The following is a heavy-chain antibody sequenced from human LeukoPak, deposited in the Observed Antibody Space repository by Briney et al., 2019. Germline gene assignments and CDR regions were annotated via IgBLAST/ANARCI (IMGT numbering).Heavy chain of an antibody. CDR2: INPNSGGT. Sequence: ASVKVSCKASGYTFTGYYMHWVRQAPGQGLEWMGWINPNSGGTNYAQKFQGRVTMTRDTSISTAYMELSRLRSDDTAVYYCARDHAAAAGTLYWFDPWGQGTLVTVSS. J-gene: IGHJ5*02. V-gene: IGHV1-2*02. CDR3: ARDHAAAAGTLYWFDP. CDR1: GYTFTGYY. D-gene: IGHD6-13*01.